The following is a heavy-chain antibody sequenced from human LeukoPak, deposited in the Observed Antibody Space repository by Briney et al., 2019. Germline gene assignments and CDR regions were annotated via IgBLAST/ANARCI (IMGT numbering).Heavy chain of an antibody. CDR1: GDSVSSNNAA. V-gene: IGHV6-1*01. Sequence: SQTPSLTCAISGDSVSSNNAAWNWIRQSPSRGLEWLGRTYYRSKWYTEYAVSVKSRITINPDTSKNQFSLQLNSVTPEDTAVYYCVRGAWELLSHYWYFDLWGRGTLVTVSS. CDR3: VRGAWELLSHYWYFDL. J-gene: IGHJ2*01. D-gene: IGHD1-26*01. CDR2: TYYRSKWYT.